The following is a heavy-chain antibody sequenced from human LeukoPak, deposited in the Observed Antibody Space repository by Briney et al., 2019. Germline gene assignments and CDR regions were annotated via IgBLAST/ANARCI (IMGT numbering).Heavy chain of an antibody. D-gene: IGHD3-22*01. CDR1: GFTFDDYG. CDR3: TRAGMIGTPYPDY. J-gene: IGHJ4*02. Sequence: GGSLRPSCAASGFTFDDYGMSWVRQAPGKGLEWVSGINWNGGSTGYADSVKGRFTISRDNAKNSLYLRMNSLRAEDTALYYCTRAGMIGTPYPDYWGQGTLVTVSS. V-gene: IGHV3-20*04. CDR2: INWNGGST.